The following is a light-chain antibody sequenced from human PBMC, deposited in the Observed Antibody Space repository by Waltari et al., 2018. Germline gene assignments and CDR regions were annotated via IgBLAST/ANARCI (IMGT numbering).Light chain of an antibody. CDR2: WAS. CDR3: QQYYITPHT. CDR1: QSILYSANKKNY. V-gene: IGKV4-1*01. Sequence: DILMTQSPDFLTLPLGARPIINCKSSQSILYSANKKNYVAWFQQRSRQPPKLLLYWASTRQSGVPDRFSGSGSGTNFTLTITSLQSEDVALYFCQQYYITPHTFGGGTRVEI. J-gene: IGKJ4*01.